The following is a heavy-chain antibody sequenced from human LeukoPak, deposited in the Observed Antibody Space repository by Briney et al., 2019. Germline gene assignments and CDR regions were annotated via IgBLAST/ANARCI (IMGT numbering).Heavy chain of an antibody. CDR2: IYFSGSS. CDR3: TRDSPDHWFDP. J-gene: IGHJ5*02. CDR1: GASISSGGYY. V-gene: IGHV4-31*02. Sequence: SETLSLTCTVSGASISSGGYYWSWVRQFAGKGLEWIGSIYFSGSSQYNPSLKSRFSMSADTSENQISLRVTSVTAADTAVYYCTRDSPDHWFDPWGQGTLVTVSS.